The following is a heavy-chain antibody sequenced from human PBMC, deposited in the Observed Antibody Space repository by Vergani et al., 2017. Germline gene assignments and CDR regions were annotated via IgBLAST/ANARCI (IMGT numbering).Heavy chain of an antibody. D-gene: IGHD3-3*01. CDR2: ISYDESDK. V-gene: IGHV3-30*03. Sequence: QVHLAESGGGVVQPGTSLRLSCAASGFPFSSYGMHWVRQAPGKGLEWVSLISYDESDKFYTESVRGRFTISRDNAKNTVYLQMDSLTIEDTAVYYCASGGQRFLEWLPPYYYYYYMDVWGKXT. CDR3: ASGGQRFLEWLPPYYYYYYMDV. CDR1: GFPFSSYG. J-gene: IGHJ6*03.